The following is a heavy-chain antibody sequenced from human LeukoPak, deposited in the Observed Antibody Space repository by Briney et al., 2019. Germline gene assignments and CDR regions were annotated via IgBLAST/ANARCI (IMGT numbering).Heavy chain of an antibody. CDR1: GFTFSSYA. CDR3: AKPNYYDSSGCFDY. V-gene: IGHV3-23*01. D-gene: IGHD3-22*01. J-gene: IGHJ4*02. Sequence: GGSLRLSCAASGFTFSSYAMSWVRQAPGKGLEWVSAISGSGGSTYYADSVEGRFTISRDNSKNTLYLQMNSLRAEDTAVYYCAKPNYYDSSGCFDYWGQGTLVTVSS. CDR2: ISGSGGST.